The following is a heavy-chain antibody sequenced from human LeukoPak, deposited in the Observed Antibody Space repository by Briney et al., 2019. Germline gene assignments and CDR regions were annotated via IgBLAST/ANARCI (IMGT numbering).Heavy chain of an antibody. CDR2: IYYSGST. CDR1: GGSISSYY. D-gene: IGHD3-10*01. CDR3: ASTRTLYGSGIRWFDP. Sequence: SETLSLTCTVSGGSISSYYWSWIRQPPGKGLEWIGYIYYSGSTNYNPSLKSRVTISVDTSKNQFSLKLSSVTAADTAVYYCASTRTLYGSGIRWFDPWGQGTLVTISS. V-gene: IGHV4-59*01. J-gene: IGHJ5*02.